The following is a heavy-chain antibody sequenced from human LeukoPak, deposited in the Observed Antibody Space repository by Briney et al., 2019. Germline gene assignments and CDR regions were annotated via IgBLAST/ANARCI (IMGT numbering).Heavy chain of an antibody. V-gene: IGHV3-7*04. CDR1: GLTFSSYW. CDR2: IKQDGSEK. D-gene: IGHD6-13*01. CDR3: ARIYGAAAWGLGAFDI. Sequence: GGSLRLSCAASGLTFSSYWMSWVRQAPGKGLEWVANIKQDGSEKYYVDSVKGRFSISRDNAKNSLYLQINSLRAEDTAVYYCARIYGAAAWGLGAFDIWGQGTMVTVSS. J-gene: IGHJ3*02.